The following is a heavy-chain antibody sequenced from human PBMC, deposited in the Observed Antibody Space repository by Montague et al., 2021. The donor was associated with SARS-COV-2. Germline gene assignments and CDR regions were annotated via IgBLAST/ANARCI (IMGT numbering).Heavy chain of an antibody. CDR3: ARSFSIFGVVIIPAYFDY. CDR1: GFSLSTSGMC. CDR2: IDWDDDK. J-gene: IGHJ4*02. Sequence: PALVTPTQTLTLTCTFSGFSLSTSGMCVSWIRQPPGKALEWLALIDWDDDKYYSTSLKTRLTISKDTSKNQVVLTMTNMDPVDTATYYCARSFSIFGVVIIPAYFDYRGQGTLVTVSS. V-gene: IGHV2-70*01. D-gene: IGHD3-3*01.